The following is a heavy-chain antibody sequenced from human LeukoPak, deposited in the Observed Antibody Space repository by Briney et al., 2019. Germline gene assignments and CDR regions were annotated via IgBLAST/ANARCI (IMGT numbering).Heavy chain of an antibody. CDR1: GFTFSSYA. Sequence: GGSLRLSCAASGFTFSSYAMSWVRQAPGKGLEWVSTISGSGGSTYYADSVKGRFTISRDNSKNPLYLQMNSLRAEDTAVYYCATAGTWIVVVITDAFDIWGQGTMVTVSS. D-gene: IGHD3-22*01. J-gene: IGHJ3*02. CDR2: ISGSGGST. CDR3: ATAGTWIVVVITDAFDI. V-gene: IGHV3-23*01.